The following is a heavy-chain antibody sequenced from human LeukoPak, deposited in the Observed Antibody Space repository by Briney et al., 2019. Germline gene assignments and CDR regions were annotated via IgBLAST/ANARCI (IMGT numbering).Heavy chain of an antibody. CDR3: ARAGNWAFDI. J-gene: IGHJ3*02. D-gene: IGHD1-26*01. Sequence: GGSLRLSCAASGFTFRNYWMTWVRQAPGKGLEWVANIKEDGSEKSYVDSVKGRFTISRDNAKNSLYLQMNSLRAEDTAVYYCARAGNWAFDIWGQGTMVTVSS. V-gene: IGHV3-7*03. CDR1: GFTFRNYW. CDR2: IKEDGSEK.